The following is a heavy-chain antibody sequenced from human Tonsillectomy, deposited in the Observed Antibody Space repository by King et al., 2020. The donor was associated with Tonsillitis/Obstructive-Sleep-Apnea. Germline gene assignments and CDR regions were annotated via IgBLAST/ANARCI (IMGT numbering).Heavy chain of an antibody. CDR1: GGTFSSYA. J-gene: IGHJ6*03. Sequence: QLVQSGAEVKKPGSSVKVSCKASGGTFSSYAISWVRQAPGQGLEWMGGIIPIFGTANYAQKFQGRVTITADESTSTAYMELSSLRSEDTAVYYCARYSGATVVTPYYYYYYYMDVWGKGTTVTVPS. D-gene: IGHD4-23*01. CDR3: ARYSGATVVTPYYYYYYYMDV. CDR2: IIPIFGTA. V-gene: IGHV1-69*01.